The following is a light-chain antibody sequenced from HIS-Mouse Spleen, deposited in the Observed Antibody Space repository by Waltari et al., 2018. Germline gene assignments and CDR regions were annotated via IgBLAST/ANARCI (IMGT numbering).Light chain of an antibody. CDR3: QTWGTGIVV. V-gene: IGLV4-69*01. J-gene: IGLJ2*01. CDR2: LKSDGSQ. Sequence: QLVLTQSPSASASLGASVKLTCTLSSGHSSYAIAWHQQQPEKGPRYVMKLKSDGSQRKGAGIPYRFSGSSSGAERYLTISRLQSEDEADYYCQTWGTGIVVFGGGTKLTVL. CDR1: SGHSSYA.